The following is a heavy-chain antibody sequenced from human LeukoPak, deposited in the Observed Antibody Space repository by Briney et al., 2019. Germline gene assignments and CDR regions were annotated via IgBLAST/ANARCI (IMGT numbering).Heavy chain of an antibody. CDR1: GYTFTSYG. CDR2: ISAYNGNT. J-gene: IGHJ6*03. Sequence: ASVKVSCKASGYTFTSYGISWVRQAPGQGLEWMGWISAYNGNTNYAQKLQGRVTMTTDTSTSTAYMELRSLRSDDTAVYYCARVVHSSSSFYYYYYYMDVWGKGTTVTVSS. CDR3: ARVVHSSSSFYYYYYYMDV. D-gene: IGHD6-6*01. V-gene: IGHV1-18*01.